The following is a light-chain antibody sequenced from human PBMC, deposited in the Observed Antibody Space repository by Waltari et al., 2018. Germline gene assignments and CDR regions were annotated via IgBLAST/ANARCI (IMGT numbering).Light chain of an antibody. CDR1: GEYSAYA. CDR3: QTWGTGIQV. J-gene: IGLJ3*02. V-gene: IGLV4-69*01. CDR2: VNSDGSH. Sequence: LVLTQSPSASASLGASVKLTCSLPGEYSAYAIAWHQQQPLKGPRYLMTVNSDGSHKKGDGISARFSGSSSDLDRYLIISRLQSDDEADYFCQTWGTGIQVFGSGTKLTVL.